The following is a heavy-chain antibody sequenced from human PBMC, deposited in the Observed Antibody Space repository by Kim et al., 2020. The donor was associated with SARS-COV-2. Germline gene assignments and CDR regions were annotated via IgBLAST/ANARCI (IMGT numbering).Heavy chain of an antibody. D-gene: IGHD1-20*01. CDR2: ISSSGSTI. J-gene: IGHJ3*02. CDR3: ARGVTGTTSLSAFDI. Sequence: GGSLRLSCAASGFTFSDYYMSWIRQAPGKGLEWVSYISSSGSTIYHADSVKGRFTISRDNAKNSLYLQMNSLRAEDTAVYYCARGVTGTTSLSAFDIWGQGKMVTVSS. CDR1: GFTFSDYY. V-gene: IGHV3-11*01.